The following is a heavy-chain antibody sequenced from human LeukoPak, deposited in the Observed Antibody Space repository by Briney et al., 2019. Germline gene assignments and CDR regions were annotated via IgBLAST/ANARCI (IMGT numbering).Heavy chain of an antibody. CDR3: ARGRRGRQGDCYYYYMDV. V-gene: IGHV1-8*01. J-gene: IGHJ6*03. D-gene: IGHD1-1*01. CDR2: MNPNSGNT. Sequence: ASVKVSCKASGYTFTSYDINWVRQATGQGLEWMGWMNPNSGNTGYAQKFQGRVTMTRNTSISTAYMELSSLRSEDTAVYYCARGRRGRQGDCYYYYMDVWGKGTTVTVSS. CDR1: GYTFTSYD.